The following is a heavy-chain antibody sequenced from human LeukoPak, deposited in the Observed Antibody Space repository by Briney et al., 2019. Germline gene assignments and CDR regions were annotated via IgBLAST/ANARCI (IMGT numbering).Heavy chain of an antibody. V-gene: IGHV3-23*01. J-gene: IGHJ6*03. CDR1: GFTFSSYD. Sequence: PGGSLRLSCAASGFTFSSYDMSWVRQAPGKGREWVSSITLSGGSTFYADSVKGRFTISRDNSKNTLYLQMNSLGAEDTAVYYCAKRGNPAVGHHYLDVWGEGTTVSVSS. CDR2: ITLSGGST. D-gene: IGHD2-2*01. CDR3: AKRGNPAVGHHYLDV.